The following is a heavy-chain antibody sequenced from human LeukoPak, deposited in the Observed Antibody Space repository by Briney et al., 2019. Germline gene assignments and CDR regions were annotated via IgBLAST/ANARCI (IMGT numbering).Heavy chain of an antibody. CDR1: GYTFTGYY. Sequence: ASVKVSCKASGYTFTGYYIHWVRQAPGQGLECMGIINPSGGSTSYAQKFQGRVTMTRDMSTSTVYMELSSLRSEDTAVYYCARGGVGATTYVWFDPWGQGTLVTVSS. D-gene: IGHD1-26*01. V-gene: IGHV1-46*01. CDR2: INPSGGST. CDR3: ARGGVGATTYVWFDP. J-gene: IGHJ5*02.